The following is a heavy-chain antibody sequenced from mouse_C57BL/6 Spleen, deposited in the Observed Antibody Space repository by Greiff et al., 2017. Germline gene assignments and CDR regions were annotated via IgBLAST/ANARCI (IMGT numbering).Heavy chain of an antibody. Sequence: QVQLQQPGAELVKPGASVKLSCKASGYTFTSYWMHWVKQRPGQGLEWIGMIHPNSGSTNYNEKFKSKATLTVDKSSSTAYMQLSSLTSEDSAVYYCARRAAQARGAMDYWCQGTSVTVSS. CDR3: ARRAAQARGAMDY. CDR1: GYTFTSYW. V-gene: IGHV1-64*01. D-gene: IGHD3-2*02. CDR2: IHPNSGST. J-gene: IGHJ4*01.